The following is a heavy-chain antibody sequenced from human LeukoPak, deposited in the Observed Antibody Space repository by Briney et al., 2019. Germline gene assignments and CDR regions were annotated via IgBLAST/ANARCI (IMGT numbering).Heavy chain of an antibody. Sequence: GGPLRLSCAASGFTFSGYSMNWVRQAPGRGLEWVSVIYSAGSTYYADSVKGRFTISRHNSKNTLYPQMNSLRPEDTAVYYCARDLPLDCWGQGTLVTVSS. CDR2: IYSAGST. J-gene: IGHJ4*02. CDR3: ARDLPLDC. CDR1: GFTFSGYS. V-gene: IGHV3-53*04.